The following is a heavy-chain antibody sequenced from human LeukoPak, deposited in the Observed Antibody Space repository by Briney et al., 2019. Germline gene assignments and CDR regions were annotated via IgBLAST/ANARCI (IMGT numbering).Heavy chain of an antibody. CDR2: MSPNSGDT. CDR3: ASNPPRTGDFNS. J-gene: IGHJ4*02. V-gene: IGHV1-8*01. Sequence: ASVKVSCKASGYTFTSYDFNWVRQATGQRPEWMGWMSPNSGDTGYAQKFQDRVTMTRNTSISTAYMELSSLRSEDTAVYYCASNPPRTGDFNSWGQGALVTVSS. D-gene: IGHD7-27*01. CDR1: GYTFTSYD.